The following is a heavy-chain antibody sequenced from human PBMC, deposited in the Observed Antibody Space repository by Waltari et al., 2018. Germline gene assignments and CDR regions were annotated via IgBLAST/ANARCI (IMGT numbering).Heavy chain of an antibody. CDR2: INPNSGGT. J-gene: IGHJ6*02. V-gene: IGHV1-2*02. Sequence: QVQLVQSGAEVKKPGASVKVSCKASGYTFTGYYMHWVRQAPGQGLEWMGWINPNSGGTNYAQKFQGRVTMTRDTSISTAYMELSRLRSDDTAVYYCASPGGYCSSTSCYKILYYYYGMDVWGQGTTVTVSS. CDR1: GYTFTGYY. D-gene: IGHD2-2*01. CDR3: ASPGGYCSSTSCYKILYYYYGMDV.